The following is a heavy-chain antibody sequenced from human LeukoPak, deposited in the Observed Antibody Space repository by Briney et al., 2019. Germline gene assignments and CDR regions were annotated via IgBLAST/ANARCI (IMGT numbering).Heavy chain of an antibody. CDR3: AREVSTNPHFDC. CDR2: IYYIGST. D-gene: IGHD5/OR15-5a*01. V-gene: IGHV4-59*01. J-gene: IGHJ4*02. CDR1: GGSISSYY. Sequence: SETLSLTCTVSGGSISSYYWTWIRQPPGKGLEWIGYIYYIGSTNYNPSLKSRVTISVDTSKNQFSLRLSSVTAADTAVYYCAREVSTNPHFDCWGQGTLVTVSS.